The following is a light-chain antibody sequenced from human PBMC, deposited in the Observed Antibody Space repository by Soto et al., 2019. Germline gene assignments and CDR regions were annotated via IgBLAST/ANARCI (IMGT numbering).Light chain of an antibody. Sequence: DLQMTQSPSSLSASVGDRVTITCRASQSISSYLNWYQQKPGKAPKLLIYAASSLHSGVPSRFSGSGSGTDFTLTISSLQPEAFATYYCQQSYSTPITVGQGTRLDIK. CDR2: AAS. CDR3: QQSYSTPIT. J-gene: IGKJ5*01. V-gene: IGKV1-39*01. CDR1: QSISSY.